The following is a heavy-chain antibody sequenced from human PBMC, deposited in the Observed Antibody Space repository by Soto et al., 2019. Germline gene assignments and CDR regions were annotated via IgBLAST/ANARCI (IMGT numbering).Heavy chain of an antibody. Sequence: PGGSLRLSCAASGFTFSSYWMSWVRQAPGKGLEWVANIKQDGSEKYYVDSVKGRFTISRDNAKNSLYLQMNSLRAEDTAVYYCARDSDPIFGINYFDYWGQGTLVTVSS. CDR3: ARDSDPIFGINYFDY. J-gene: IGHJ4*02. CDR2: IKQDGSEK. CDR1: GFTFSSYW. V-gene: IGHV3-7*01. D-gene: IGHD3-3*01.